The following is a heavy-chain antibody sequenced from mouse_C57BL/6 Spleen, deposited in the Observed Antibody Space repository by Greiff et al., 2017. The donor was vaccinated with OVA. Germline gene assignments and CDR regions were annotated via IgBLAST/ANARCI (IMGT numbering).Heavy chain of an antibody. V-gene: IGHV1-52*01. CDR2: IDPSDSET. D-gene: IGHD1-1*01. CDR3: ASGGITTVVAYRGYFDV. Sequence: VQLKQPGAELVRPGSSVKLSCKASGYTFTSYWMHWVKQRPIQGLEWIGNIDPSDSETHYNQKFKDKATLTVDKSSSTAYMQLSSLTSEDSAVYYCASGGITTVVAYRGYFDVWGTGTTVTVSS. CDR1: GYTFTSYW. J-gene: IGHJ1*03.